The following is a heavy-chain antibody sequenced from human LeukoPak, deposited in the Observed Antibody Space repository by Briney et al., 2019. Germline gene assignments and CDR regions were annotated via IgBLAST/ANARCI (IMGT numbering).Heavy chain of an antibody. V-gene: IGHV3-21*01. CDR3: ARVVDIVVVPAAPRYSSSRYHYYYYMDV. CDR2: ISSSSSYI. D-gene: IGHD2-2*03. CDR1: GFTFSSYS. J-gene: IGHJ6*03. Sequence: GGSLRLSCAASGFTFSSYSMNWVRQAPGKGLEWVSSISSSSSYIYYADSVKGRFTISRDNAKNSLYLQMNSLRAEDTAVYYCARVVDIVVVPAAPRYSSSRYHYYYYMDVWGKGTTVTVSS.